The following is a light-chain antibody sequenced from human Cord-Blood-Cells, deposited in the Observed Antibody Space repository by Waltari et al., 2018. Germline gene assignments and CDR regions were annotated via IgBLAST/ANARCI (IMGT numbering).Light chain of an antibody. CDR1: SSAVGGYNY. J-gene: IGLJ2*01. Sequence: QSALTQPASVSGSPGQSITISCTGTSSAVGGYNYVPWYQQHPGKAPKLMIYDVSNRPSGVSNRFSGSKSGNTDSLTISGLQAEDEADYYCSSYTSSSTLVFGGGTKLTVL. V-gene: IGLV2-14*01. CDR3: SSYTSSSTLV. CDR2: DVS.